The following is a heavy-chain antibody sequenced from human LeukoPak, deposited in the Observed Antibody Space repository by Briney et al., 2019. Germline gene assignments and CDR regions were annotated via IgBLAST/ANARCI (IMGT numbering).Heavy chain of an antibody. CDR3: ARGRYCSATTCWGGDAFDI. CDR2: IYTSATT. CDR1: GGSISSYY. V-gene: IGHV4-4*07. D-gene: IGHD2-2*01. Sequence: SETLSLTCTVSGGSISSYYWSWIRQPAGKGLEWIGRIYTSATTNFNPSLKSRVTLSIDASKNQVSLRLSSVTAADTAVYYCARGRYCSATTCWGGDAFDIWGQGTVVTVSS. J-gene: IGHJ3*02.